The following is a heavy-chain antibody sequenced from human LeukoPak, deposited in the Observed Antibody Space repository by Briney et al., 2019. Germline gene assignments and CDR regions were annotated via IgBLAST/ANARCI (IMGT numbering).Heavy chain of an antibody. CDR2: ISGSGGST. J-gene: IGHJ4*02. D-gene: IGHD2-2*01. CDR3: AKDQLSCRGYEGYCSSTSCPDY. V-gene: IGHV3-23*01. Sequence: GGSLRLSCAASGFTFSSYAMSWVRQAPGKGLEWVSAISGSGGSTYYADSVKGRFTISRDNSKNTLYLQMNSLRAEDTAVYYCAKDQLSCRGYEGYCSSTSCPDYWGQGTLVTVSS. CDR1: GFTFSSYA.